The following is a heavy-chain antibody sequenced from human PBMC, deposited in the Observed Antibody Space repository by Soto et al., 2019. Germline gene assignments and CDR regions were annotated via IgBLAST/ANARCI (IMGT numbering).Heavy chain of an antibody. J-gene: IGHJ6*02. CDR2: ISGSGGST. CDR3: AKGLVGELYYYGMDV. V-gene: IGHV3-23*01. Sequence: EVQLLESGGGLVQPGGSLRLSCAASGLTFSSYAMRWVRQAPGKGLEWVSAISGSGGSTYYADSVKGRFTISRDNSKNTLYLQMNSLRAEDTAVYYCAKGLVGELYYYGMDVWGQGTTVTVSS. D-gene: IGHD1-26*01. CDR1: GLTFSSYA.